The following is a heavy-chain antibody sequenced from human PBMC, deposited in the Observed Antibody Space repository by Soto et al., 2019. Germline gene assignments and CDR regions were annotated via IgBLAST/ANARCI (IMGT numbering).Heavy chain of an antibody. V-gene: IGHV3-23*01. CDR2: ISGSGGST. D-gene: IGHD2-15*01. Sequence: GGSLRLSCAASGFTFSSYAMSWVRQAPGKGLEWVSAISGSGGSTYYADSVKGRFTISRDNSKNTLYLQMNSLRAEDTAVYYCAKDRQDRSGGSCYRDDAFDIWGQGTMVTVSS. CDR3: AKDRQDRSGGSCYRDDAFDI. CDR1: GFTFSSYA. J-gene: IGHJ3*02.